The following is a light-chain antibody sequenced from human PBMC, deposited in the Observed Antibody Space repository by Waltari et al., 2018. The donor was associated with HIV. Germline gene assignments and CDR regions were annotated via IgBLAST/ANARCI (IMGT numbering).Light chain of an antibody. V-gene: IGLV1-36*01. CDR1: SSNIGNNA. Sequence: QSVLTQPPSVSEAPRQRVTISCSGSSSNIGNNAVNWYQQVPGKAPKLLIYFDDLLSSGLSDRFSGSKSGTSASLAIRGLQSEDEADYYCAAWDDSLNGYVFGSGTKVTVL. CDR2: FDD. CDR3: AAWDDSLNGYV. J-gene: IGLJ1*01.